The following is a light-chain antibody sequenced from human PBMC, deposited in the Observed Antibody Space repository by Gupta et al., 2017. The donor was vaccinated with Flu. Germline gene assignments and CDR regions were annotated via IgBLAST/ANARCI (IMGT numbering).Light chain of an antibody. Sequence: QSALTQPASVSGSPGPSLTIPCTGTSSDVGRYNLVSWYPQHPGQPPKLMIYEGSKRPSGVSNRFSGSKSGNTASPTISGLQAEDEADYYCCLYAGSSTWVFGGGTKLTVL. J-gene: IGLJ3*02. V-gene: IGLV2-23*01. CDR1: SSDVGRYNL. CDR2: EGS. CDR3: CLYAGSSTWV.